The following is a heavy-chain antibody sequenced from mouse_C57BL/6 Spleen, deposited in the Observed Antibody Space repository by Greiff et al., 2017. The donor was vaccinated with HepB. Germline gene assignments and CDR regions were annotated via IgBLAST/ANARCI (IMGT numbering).Heavy chain of an antibody. V-gene: IGHV3-6*01. D-gene: IGHD4-1*01. Sequence: EVQRVESGPGLVKPSQSLSLTCSVSGYSITSGYYWYWIRQFPGNKLEWMGYISYDGSNNYNPSLKKRTSITRDTSKNQFFLKLNSVTTEDTATSYCARDLSPNWEKHFDVWGTGTTVTVSS. CDR3: ARDLSPNWEKHFDV. CDR1: GYSITSGYY. J-gene: IGHJ1*03. CDR2: ISYDGSN.